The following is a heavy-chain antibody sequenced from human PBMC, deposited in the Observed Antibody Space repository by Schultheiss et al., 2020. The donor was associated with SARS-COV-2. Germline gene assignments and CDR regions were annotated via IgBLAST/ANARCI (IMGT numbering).Heavy chain of an antibody. CDR1: GYSISSGYY. J-gene: IGHJ5*02. V-gene: IGHV4-61*01. CDR3: ARGRSQYYYGSGGWFDP. Sequence: SETLSLTCAVSGYSISSGYYWSWIRQPPGKGLEWIGYIYYSGNTKYNPSLKSRVTVSVDTSRNQFSLKLSSVTAADTAVYYCARGRSQYYYGSGGWFDPWGQGTLVTVSS. D-gene: IGHD3-10*01. CDR2: IYYSGNT.